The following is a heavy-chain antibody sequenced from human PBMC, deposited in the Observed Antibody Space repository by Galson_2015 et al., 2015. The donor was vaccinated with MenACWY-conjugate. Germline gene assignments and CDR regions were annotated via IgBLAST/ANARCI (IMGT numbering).Heavy chain of an antibody. CDR2: LTPHSGGA. Sequence: LEWMGRLTPHSGGAEYAQKFQGRVTLSRDMSINTAYMELSSLRFDDTAIYYCARAYAGGHMDVWGEGTTVTVSS. D-gene: IGHD2-2*01. V-gene: IGHV1-2*06. J-gene: IGHJ6*03. CDR3: ARAYAGGHMDV.